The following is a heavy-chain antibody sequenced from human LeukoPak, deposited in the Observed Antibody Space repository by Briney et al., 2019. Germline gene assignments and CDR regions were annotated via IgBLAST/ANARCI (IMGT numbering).Heavy chain of an antibody. V-gene: IGHV3-30*04. CDR3: ARDTDSWLLGAFDI. CDR1: GFTFSSYA. D-gene: IGHD3-22*01. CDR2: ISYDGSNK. Sequence: GGSLRLSCAASGFTFSSYAMHWVRQAPGKGLEWVAVISYDGSNKYYADSVKGRFTISRDNAKNSLYLQMNSLRAEDTAVYYCARDTDSWLLGAFDIWGQGTMVTVSS. J-gene: IGHJ3*02.